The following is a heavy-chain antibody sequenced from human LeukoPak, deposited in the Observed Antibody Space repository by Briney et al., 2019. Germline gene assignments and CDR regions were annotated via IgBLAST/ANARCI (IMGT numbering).Heavy chain of an antibody. CDR1: GFTFTSSA. CDR2: IVVGSGNT. Sequence: SVKVSCKASGFTFTSSAMQWVRPARGQRLEWIGWIVVGSGNTNYAQKFQERVTITRDMSTSTAYMELSSLRSEDTAVYYCARAGYCSSTSCYRTYDFDYWGQGTLVTVSS. V-gene: IGHV1-58*02. D-gene: IGHD2-2*01. CDR3: ARAGYCSSTSCYRTYDFDY. J-gene: IGHJ4*02.